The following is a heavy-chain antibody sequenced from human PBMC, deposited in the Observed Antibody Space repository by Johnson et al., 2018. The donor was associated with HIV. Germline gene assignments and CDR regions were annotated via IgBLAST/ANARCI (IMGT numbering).Heavy chain of an antibody. V-gene: IGHV3-9*01. CDR1: GFTFDDYA. CDR2: ISWNSGSI. CDR3: AKAPTRIAARDAFDI. Sequence: VQLVESGGGLVQPGRSLRLSCAASGFTFDDYAMHWVRQAPGKGLEWVSGISWNSGSIGYADSVKGRFTISRDNSKNTLYLQMNSLRAEDTAVYYCAKAPTRIAARDAFDIWGQGTMVTVSS. J-gene: IGHJ3*02. D-gene: IGHD6-13*01.